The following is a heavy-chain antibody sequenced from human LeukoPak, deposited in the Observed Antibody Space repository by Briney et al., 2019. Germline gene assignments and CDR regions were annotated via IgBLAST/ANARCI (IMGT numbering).Heavy chain of an antibody. J-gene: IGHJ6*02. V-gene: IGHV3-33*01. D-gene: IGHD3-3*01. CDR1: GFTFSSYG. CDR2: IWYDGSNK. Sequence: GGSLRLSCAASGFTFSSYGMHWVRHAPGKGLEWVAVIWYDGSNKYYADSVKGRFTISRDNSKNTLYLQMNSLRAEDTAVYYCARDFPSGGMDVWGQGTTVTVSS. CDR3: ARDFPSGGMDV.